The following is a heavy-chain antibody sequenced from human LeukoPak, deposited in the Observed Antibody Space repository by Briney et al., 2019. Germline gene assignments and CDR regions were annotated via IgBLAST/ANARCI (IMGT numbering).Heavy chain of an antibody. Sequence: SETLSLTCTVSGDSISSGGHYWSWIRQHAGKGLEWIGYIYYSGSTYYNPSLKSRVSISVDTSKNHFSLKLSSVTAADTAVYYCARARHGVDAFDIWGQGTMVTVSS. CDR1: GDSISSGGHY. CDR2: IYYSGST. V-gene: IGHV4-31*03. CDR3: ARARHGVDAFDI. J-gene: IGHJ3*02.